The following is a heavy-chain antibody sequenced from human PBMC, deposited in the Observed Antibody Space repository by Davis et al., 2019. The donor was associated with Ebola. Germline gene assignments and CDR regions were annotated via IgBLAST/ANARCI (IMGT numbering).Heavy chain of an antibody. CDR3: AKGSCSSTSCYETR. Sequence: PGGSLRLSCAASGFTFSSYAMHWVRQAPGKGLEWVAVISYDGSNKYYADSVKGRFTISRDNSKNTLYLQMNSLRAEDTAVYYCAKGSCSSTSCYETRWGQGTTVTVSS. J-gene: IGHJ6*02. CDR1: GFTFSSYA. D-gene: IGHD2-2*01. CDR2: ISYDGSNK. V-gene: IGHV3-30-3*01.